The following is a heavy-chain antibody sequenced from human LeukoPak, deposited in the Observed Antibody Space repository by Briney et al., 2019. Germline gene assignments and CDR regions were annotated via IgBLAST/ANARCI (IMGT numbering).Heavy chain of an antibody. D-gene: IGHD3-10*01. J-gene: IGHJ4*02. V-gene: IGHV3-7*01. Sequence: QPGGSLRLSCAASGLTFSSSWMSWVRQAPGKGLEWVAHIKQDGSDKYYVDSVKGRFTISRDNAKNSLYLQLNSLRVEDTAMYYCARHSSGSYYTYWGQGTLVTVSS. CDR1: GLTFSSSW. CDR2: IKQDGSDK. CDR3: ARHSSGSYYTY.